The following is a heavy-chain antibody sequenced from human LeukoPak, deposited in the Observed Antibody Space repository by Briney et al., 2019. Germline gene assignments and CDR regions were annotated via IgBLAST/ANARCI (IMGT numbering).Heavy chain of an antibody. J-gene: IGHJ3*02. CDR3: ARYCSGGSCYRDAFDI. CDR2: IYHSGST. CDR1: GGFISSGGYS. Sequence: SETLSLTCAVSGGFISSGGYSWSWIRQPPGKGLEWIGYIYHSGSTYYNPSLKSRVTISVDRSKNQFSLKLSSVTAADTAVYYCARYCSGGSCYRDAFDIWGQGTMVTVSS. D-gene: IGHD2-15*01. V-gene: IGHV4-30-2*01.